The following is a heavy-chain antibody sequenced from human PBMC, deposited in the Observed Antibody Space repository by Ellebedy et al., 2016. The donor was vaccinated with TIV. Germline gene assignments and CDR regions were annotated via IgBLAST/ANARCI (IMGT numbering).Heavy chain of an antibody. CDR2: IYSGGST. V-gene: IGHV3-53*01. CDR3: ARDSYIYCSSTSCSYGMDV. J-gene: IGHJ6*02. CDR1: GFTVSSNY. Sequence: GGSLRLXXAASGFTVSSNYMSWVRQDPGKGLEWVSVIYSGGSTYYADSVKGRFTISRDNSKDTLYLQMNSLRAEDTAVYYCARDSYIYCSSTSCSYGMDVWGQGTTVTVSS. D-gene: IGHD2-2*01.